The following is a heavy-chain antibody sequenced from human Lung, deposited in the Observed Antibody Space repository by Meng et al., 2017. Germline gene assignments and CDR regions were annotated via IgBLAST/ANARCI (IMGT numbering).Heavy chain of an antibody. J-gene: IGHJ4*02. CDR3: ARGVGSLDF. CDR2: VYSSGSA. CDR1: GGSISGYF. Sequence: QVRLQRSGPGLWKPSETLSLTCDVSGGSISGYFWTWIRQPAGKGLDWIGRVYSSGSANYNPSLKSRVTMSVDRSKNQFSLQLTSVTAADTAVYYCARGVGSLDFWGQGALVTVSS. V-gene: IGHV4-4*07. D-gene: IGHD5/OR15-5a*01.